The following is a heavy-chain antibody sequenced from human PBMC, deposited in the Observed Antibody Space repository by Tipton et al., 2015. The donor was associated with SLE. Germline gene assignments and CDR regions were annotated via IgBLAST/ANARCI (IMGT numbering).Heavy chain of an antibody. CDR1: GGSISSYY. J-gene: IGHJ4*02. Sequence: LRLSCTVSGGSISSYYWSWIRQPPGKGLEWIGYIYYSGSTNYNPSLKSRVTISVDTSKNQLSLKLSSVTAADTAVYYCARWAGPTVNFDYWGQGTLVTVPS. CDR3: ARWAGPTVNFDY. D-gene: IGHD4-11*01. CDR2: IYYSGST. V-gene: IGHV4-59*01.